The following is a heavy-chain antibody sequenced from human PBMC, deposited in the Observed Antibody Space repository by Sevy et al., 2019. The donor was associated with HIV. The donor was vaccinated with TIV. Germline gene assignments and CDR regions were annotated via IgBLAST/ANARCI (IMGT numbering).Heavy chain of an antibody. J-gene: IGHJ6*02. CDR1: GYAFTGYY. CDR3: ARAPTDFWTGGMAV. Sequence: ASVKVSCKASGYAFTGYYIHWVRQAPGQGLEWMGRINPISGGTDDSQKFQGWVTMTRDTSISTAYMDVSRLSSDDTAGYYCARAPTDFWTGGMAVWGQGTVFTVSS. CDR2: INPISGGT. V-gene: IGHV1-2*04. D-gene: IGHD3-3*01.